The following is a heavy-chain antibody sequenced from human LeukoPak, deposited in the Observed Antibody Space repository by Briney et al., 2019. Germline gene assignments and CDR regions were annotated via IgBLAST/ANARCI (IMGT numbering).Heavy chain of an antibody. CDR3: AKDARPDYYDSSGYPNDAFDT. CDR2: ISWDSGSI. D-gene: IGHD3-22*01. Sequence: GGSLRLSCAASGFTFDDYAMHWVRHAPGKGLEWVSGISWDSGSIGYADSVKGRFTISRDNAKNSLYLQMNSLRAEDMALYYCAKDARPDYYDSSGYPNDAFDTWGQGTMVTVSS. J-gene: IGHJ3*02. V-gene: IGHV3-9*03. CDR1: GFTFDDYA.